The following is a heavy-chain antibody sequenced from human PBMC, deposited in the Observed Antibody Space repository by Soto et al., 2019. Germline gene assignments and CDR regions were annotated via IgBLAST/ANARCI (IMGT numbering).Heavy chain of an antibody. V-gene: IGHV1-69*06. Sequence: SVKVSCKASGGTFSSYAISWVRQAPGQGLEWMGGIIPIFGTANYAQKFQGRVTITADKSTSTAYMELSSLRSEDTAVYYCARERQNYYYDSSGYSHLVFDYWGQGTMVTVYS. J-gene: IGHJ4*02. CDR3: ARERQNYYYDSSGYSHLVFDY. CDR1: GGTFSSYA. D-gene: IGHD3-22*01. CDR2: IIPIFGTA.